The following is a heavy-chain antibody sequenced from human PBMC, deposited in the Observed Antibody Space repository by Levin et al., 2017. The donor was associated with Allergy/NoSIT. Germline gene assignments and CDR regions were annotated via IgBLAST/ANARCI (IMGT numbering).Heavy chain of an antibody. V-gene: IGHV3-49*04. CDR3: TRADTSYDWGFFDY. CDR2: IRSKTYRGTT. D-gene: IGHD3-16*01. Sequence: PGGSLRLSCTASGFTFADYGMSWVRQAPGKGLEWVGFIRSKTYRGTTEYAASVKGRFTISRDDSKSIAYLQVNSLKTEDTAVYYCTRADTSYDWGFFDYWGQGTLVTVSS. CDR1: GFTFADYG. J-gene: IGHJ4*02.